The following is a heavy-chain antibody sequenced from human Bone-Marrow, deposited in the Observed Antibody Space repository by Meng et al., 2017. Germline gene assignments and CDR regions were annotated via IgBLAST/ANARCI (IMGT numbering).Heavy chain of an antibody. CDR2: IHYSGST. CDR3: ARYVFDSSSLYSNWFDP. V-gene: IGHV4-31*03. D-gene: IGHD3-22*01. Sequence: QVQLQESGPGLVKPSQTLSLTCTVSGGSISSGTYYWGWIRQFPGKGLEWIAYIHYSGSTYYSPSLKSRVTISVDTSKNQLSLKLSSMTAADTAVYYCARYVFDSSSLYSNWFDPWGQGTLVTVSS. J-gene: IGHJ5*02. CDR1: GGSISSGTYY.